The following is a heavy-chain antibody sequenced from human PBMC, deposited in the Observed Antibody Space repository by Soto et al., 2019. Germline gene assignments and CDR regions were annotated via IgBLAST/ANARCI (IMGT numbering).Heavy chain of an antibody. V-gene: IGHV4-34*01. D-gene: IGHD5-12*01. Sequence: QVPLQQWGAGLLKPSETLSLTRAVYGGSFSGYYWSWIRQPPGKGLEWIGEINHSGSTNYNPSLKSRVTISVDTSKNQFSLKLSSVTAADTAVYYCARIVATMSGWFDPWGQGTLVTVSS. CDR3: ARIVATMSGWFDP. CDR2: INHSGST. CDR1: GGSFSGYY. J-gene: IGHJ5*02.